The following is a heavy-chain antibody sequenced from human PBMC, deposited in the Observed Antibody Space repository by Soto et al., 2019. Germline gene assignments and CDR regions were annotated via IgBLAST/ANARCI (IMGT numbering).Heavy chain of an antibody. CDR2: IYHSGST. CDR1: GGSISSGGYS. Sequence: SETLSLTCAVSGGSISSGGYSWSLIRQPPGKGLEWIGYIYHSGSTYYNPSLKSRVTISVDRSKNQFSLKLSSVTAADTAVYYCARYGYDSSGYHPFDPWGQGTLVTVSS. J-gene: IGHJ5*02. V-gene: IGHV4-30-2*01. CDR3: ARYGYDSSGYHPFDP. D-gene: IGHD3-22*01.